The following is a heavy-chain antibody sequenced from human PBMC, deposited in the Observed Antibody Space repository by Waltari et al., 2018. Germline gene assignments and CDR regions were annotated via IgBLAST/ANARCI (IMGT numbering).Heavy chain of an antibody. J-gene: IGHJ6*02. CDR1: GYTLTSYG. Sequence: QVQLVQSGAEVKKPGASVKVSCKASGYTLTSYGISWVRQAPGQGLEWMGWISAYNGNTNDAQKLQGRVTMTTDTSTSTAYMELRSLRSDDTAVYYCARDLRNIAAPYYYYYGMDVWGQGTTVTVSS. V-gene: IGHV1-18*01. CDR3: ARDLRNIAAPYYYYYGMDV. D-gene: IGHD6-6*01. CDR2: ISAYNGNT.